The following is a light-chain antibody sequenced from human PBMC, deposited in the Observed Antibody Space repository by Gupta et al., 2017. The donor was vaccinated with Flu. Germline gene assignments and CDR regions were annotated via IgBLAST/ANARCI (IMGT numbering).Light chain of an antibody. Sequence: SSDLTQPPSVSVSPRQTASITCSGDNLGDKYVCWYQQKPGQSPVLVIYQDNKRPSGIPGRFSGSNSGNTATLTIGGTQAMDEADYYCQAGDSSTYYVFGTGTKVTVL. J-gene: IGLJ1*01. CDR2: QDN. V-gene: IGLV3-1*01. CDR3: QAGDSSTYYV. CDR1: NLGDKY.